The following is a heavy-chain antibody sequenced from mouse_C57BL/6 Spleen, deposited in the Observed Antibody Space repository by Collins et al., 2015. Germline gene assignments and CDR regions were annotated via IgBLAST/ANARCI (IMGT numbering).Heavy chain of an antibody. V-gene: IGHV1-7*01. J-gene: IGHJ3*01. CDR1: GYTFTSYW. D-gene: IGHD2-13*01. CDR2: INPSTGYT. CDR3: ARGDQFAY. Sequence: QVQLQQSGAELAKPGASVKMSCKASGYTFTSYWMHWVKQRPGQGLEWIGYINPSTGYTEYNQKFKDKATLTADKSSSTAYMQLSSLTSEDSAVYYCARGDQFAYWGQGTLVTVSA.